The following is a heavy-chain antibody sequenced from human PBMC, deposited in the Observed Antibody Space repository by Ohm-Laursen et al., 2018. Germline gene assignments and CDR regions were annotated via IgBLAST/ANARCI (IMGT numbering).Heavy chain of an antibody. CDR3: ATTTMDTSGWFGNYFDS. CDR1: SGSISSYY. J-gene: IGHJ4*02. Sequence: SETLSLTCTVSSGSISSYYWSWIRQPPGKGLEWIGYIDYRGSTKYNPSLRSRVTMSIDTSRNQLSLKLSSVTAADTAVYYCATTTMDTSGWFGNYFDSWGQGTLVTVSA. D-gene: IGHD6-19*01. CDR2: IDYRGST. V-gene: IGHV4-59*08.